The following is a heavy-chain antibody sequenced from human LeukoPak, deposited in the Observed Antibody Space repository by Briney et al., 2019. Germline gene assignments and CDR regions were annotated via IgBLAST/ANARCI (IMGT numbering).Heavy chain of an antibody. J-gene: IGHJ6*02. CDR3: AREVCYDILTGYYNPCYYGMDV. Sequence: GGSLRLSCAASGFTFSSYSMNWVRQAPGKGLEWVSSISSSSSYIYYADSVKGRFTISRDNPKNSLYLQMNSLRAEDTAVYYCAREVCYDILTGYYNPCYYGMDVWGQGTTVTVSS. CDR2: ISSSSSYI. CDR1: GFTFSSYS. V-gene: IGHV3-21*01. D-gene: IGHD3-9*01.